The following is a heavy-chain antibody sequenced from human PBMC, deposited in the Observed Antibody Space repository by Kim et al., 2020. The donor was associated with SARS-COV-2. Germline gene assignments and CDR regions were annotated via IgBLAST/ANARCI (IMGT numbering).Heavy chain of an antibody. CDR3: ARRLGPYYFDD. Sequence: TTYQPSLKSGVTLSRDKSKSPFSLRLSSVTAADTAVYYCARRLGPYYFDDWGQGTLVTVSS. J-gene: IGHJ4*02. CDR2: T. V-gene: IGHV4-4*02. D-gene: IGHD6-19*01.